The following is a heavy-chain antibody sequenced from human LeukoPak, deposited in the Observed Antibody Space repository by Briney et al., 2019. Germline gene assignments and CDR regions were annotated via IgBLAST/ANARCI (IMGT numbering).Heavy chain of an antibody. V-gene: IGHV4-38-2*02. CDR2: IYHSGST. D-gene: IGHD3-22*01. CDR1: GYSISSGYY. Sequence: PSETLSLTCTVSGYSISSGYYWGWIRQPPGKGLEWIGSIYHSGSTYYNPSLKSRVTISVDTSKNQFSLKLSSVTAADTAVYYCARDDSSGYYVDYWGQGTLVTVSS. CDR3: ARDDSSGYYVDY. J-gene: IGHJ4*02.